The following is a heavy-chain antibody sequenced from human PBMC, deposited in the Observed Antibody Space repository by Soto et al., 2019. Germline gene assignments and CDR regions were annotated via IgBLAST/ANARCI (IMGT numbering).Heavy chain of an antibody. Sequence: PGGSLRLSCAASGFTSTDYAMNWVRLAPGKGLEWVSSITSSGATTFYADSVKGRFTISRDTSKNTVYLQMVSLRASDTAMYYCARLVVAATNYYGMDVWGQGTTVTVSS. CDR1: GFTSTDYA. D-gene: IGHD2-15*01. V-gene: IGHV3-23*01. CDR2: ITSSGATT. J-gene: IGHJ6*02. CDR3: ARLVVAATNYYGMDV.